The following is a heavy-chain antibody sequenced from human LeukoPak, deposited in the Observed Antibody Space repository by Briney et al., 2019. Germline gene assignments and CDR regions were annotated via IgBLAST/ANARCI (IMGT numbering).Heavy chain of an antibody. Sequence: SETLSLTCAVYGGSFSGYYWSWIRQPPGKELEWIGEINHSGSTNYNPSLKSRVTISVDTSKNQFSLKLSSVTAADTAVYYCARAGLGVVVIDYWGQGTLVTVSS. J-gene: IGHJ4*02. CDR3: ARAGLGVVVIDY. D-gene: IGHD2-15*01. CDR1: GGSFSGYY. CDR2: INHSGST. V-gene: IGHV4-34*01.